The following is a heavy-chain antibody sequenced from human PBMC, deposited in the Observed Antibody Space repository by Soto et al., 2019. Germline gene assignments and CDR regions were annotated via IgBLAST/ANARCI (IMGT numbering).Heavy chain of an antibody. CDR3: AKDLMYYDFWSGYYTDYYYYYGMDV. Sequence: GGSLRLSCAASGFTFSSYGMHWVRQAPGKGLEWVAVISYDGSNKYYADSVKGRFTISRDNSKNTLYLQMNSLRAEDTAVYYCAKDLMYYDFWSGYYTDYYYYYGMDVWGQGTTVTVSS. J-gene: IGHJ6*02. CDR1: GFTFSSYG. CDR2: ISYDGSNK. V-gene: IGHV3-30*18. D-gene: IGHD3-3*01.